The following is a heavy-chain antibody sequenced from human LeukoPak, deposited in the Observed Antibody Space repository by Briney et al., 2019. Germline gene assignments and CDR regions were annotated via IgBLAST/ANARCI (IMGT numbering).Heavy chain of an antibody. D-gene: IGHD1-26*01. CDR1: GYSFTSHY. J-gene: IGHJ3*02. V-gene: IGHV1-46*01. CDR3: ARGAGSYYYAFDI. Sequence: ASVKVSCKASGYSFTSHYMHWVRQAPGQGLEWMGLINPRGTSTIYAEKFQGRIIMTRDMSTTTDYMELSSLKSDDTAVYYCARGAGSYYYAFDIWGQGTMVTVSS. CDR2: INPRGTST.